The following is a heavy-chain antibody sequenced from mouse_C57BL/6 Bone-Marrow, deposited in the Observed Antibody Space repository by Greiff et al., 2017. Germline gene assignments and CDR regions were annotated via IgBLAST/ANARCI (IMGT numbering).Heavy chain of an antibody. CDR3: ARNPYCCGSSLGY. Sequence: QVQLQQPGAELVRPGSSVKLSCKASGYTFTSYWMDWVKQRPGQGLEWIGNIYPSDSETHYNQKFKDKATLTVAKSSSTAYMQLSSLTSEDSAVYYCARNPYCCGSSLGYWGQGTTLTVSS. V-gene: IGHV1-61*01. J-gene: IGHJ2*01. D-gene: IGHD1-1*01. CDR1: GYTFTSYW. CDR2: IYPSDSET.